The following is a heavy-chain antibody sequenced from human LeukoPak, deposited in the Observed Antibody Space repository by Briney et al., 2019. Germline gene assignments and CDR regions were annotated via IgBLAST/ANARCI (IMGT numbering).Heavy chain of an antibody. CDR2: IKQDGSEK. J-gene: IGHJ4*02. CDR3: ARDPDYYGSGSYDY. V-gene: IGHV3-7*01. Sequence: GGSLRLSCAASGFTFSSYWMSWVRQAPGKGLEWVANIKQDGSEKYYVDSVKGRFTISRDNAKNSLYLQMNSLRAEDTAVYYCARDPDYYGSGSYDYWGQRTLVTVSS. D-gene: IGHD3-10*01. CDR1: GFTFSSYW.